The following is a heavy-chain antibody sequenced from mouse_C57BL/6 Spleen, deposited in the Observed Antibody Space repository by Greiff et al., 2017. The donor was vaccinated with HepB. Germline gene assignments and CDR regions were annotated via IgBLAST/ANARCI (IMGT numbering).Heavy chain of an antibody. D-gene: IGHD2-2*01. Sequence: QVQLQQPGAELVRPGTSVKLSCKASGYTFTSYWMHWVKQRPGQGLEWIGVIDPSDSYTNYNQKFKGKATLTVDTSSSTAYMQLRSLTSEDSAVYYCERFGATTMVRTTYYYDYWGQGTTLTVSS. CDR2: IDPSDSYT. CDR3: ERFGATTMVRTTYYYDY. J-gene: IGHJ2*01. CDR1: GYTFTSYW. V-gene: IGHV1-59*01.